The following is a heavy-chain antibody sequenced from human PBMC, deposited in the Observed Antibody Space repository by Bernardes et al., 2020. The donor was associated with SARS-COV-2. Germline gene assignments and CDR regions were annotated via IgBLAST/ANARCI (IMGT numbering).Heavy chain of an antibody. CDR1: GGSVSSGSYY. D-gene: IGHD2-2*01. J-gene: IGHJ6*02. V-gene: IGHV4-61*01. CDR2: IYYSGST. Sequence: ETLSLTCTVSGGSVSSGSYYWSWIRQPPGKGLEWIGYIYYSGSTNYNPSLKSRVTISVDTSKNQFSLKLSSVTAADTAVYYCARDRFDCSSTSCPIESYYYYGMDVWGQGTTVTVSS. CDR3: ARDRFDCSSTSCPIESYYYYGMDV.